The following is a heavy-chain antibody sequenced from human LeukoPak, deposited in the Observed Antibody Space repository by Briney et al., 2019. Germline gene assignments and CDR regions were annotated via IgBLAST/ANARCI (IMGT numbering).Heavy chain of an antibody. CDR1: GFTFSSFW. CDR2: INGDGSST. Sequence: QPGGSLRLSCAASGFTFSSFWMHWVRQAPGKGLVWVSRINGDGSSTNYADSVKGRFTISRDNAKNTVYLQMNSQRADDTAVYYCARAAAGLMGFDYWGQGTPVTVSS. D-gene: IGHD6-13*01. CDR3: ARAAAGLMGFDY. J-gene: IGHJ4*02. V-gene: IGHV3-74*01.